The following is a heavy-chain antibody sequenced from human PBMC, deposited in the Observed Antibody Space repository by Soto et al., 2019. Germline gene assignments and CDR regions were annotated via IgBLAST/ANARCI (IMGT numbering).Heavy chain of an antibody. J-gene: IGHJ4*02. Sequence: SETLSLTCTFSGGSISSYYWIWIRQPPGKGLEYLGYIYNSGSTNYNPSLKSRVTISVDTSKNQFSLKLSSVTAADTAVYYCARARPDTAMAVDYWGQGTQLTVSS. CDR1: GGSISSYY. V-gene: IGHV4-59*01. D-gene: IGHD5-18*01. CDR3: ARARPDTAMAVDY. CDR2: IYNSGST.